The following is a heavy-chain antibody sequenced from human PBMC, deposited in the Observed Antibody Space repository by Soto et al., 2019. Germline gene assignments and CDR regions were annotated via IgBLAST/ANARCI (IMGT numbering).Heavy chain of an antibody. V-gene: IGHV3-30-3*01. CDR3: ARDRATVTTWAVTYYYGMDV. Sequence: GGSLRLSCAASGFTFSTYPMTWVRQAPGKGLEWVAVISYDGSNKYYADSVKGRFTISRDNSKNTLYLQMNSLRAEDTAVYYCARDRATVTTWAVTYYYGMDVWGQGTTVTVSS. CDR2: ISYDGSNK. CDR1: GFTFSTYP. D-gene: IGHD4-17*01. J-gene: IGHJ6*02.